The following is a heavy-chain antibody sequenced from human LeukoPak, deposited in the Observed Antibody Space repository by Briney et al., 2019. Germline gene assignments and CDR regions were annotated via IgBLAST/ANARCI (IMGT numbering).Heavy chain of an antibody. J-gene: IGHJ6*03. Sequence: PSGTLSLTCTVSGVSISNYYWSWIRQPAGKGLEWIGRIYSSGDTNYNPSLKSRVTMSVDTSKIQFSLKLSSVTAADTAVYYCSRAGGSTIVRGVGIYYMDVWGKGTTVTVSS. CDR3: SRAGGSTIVRGVGIYYMDV. D-gene: IGHD3-10*01. V-gene: IGHV4-4*07. CDR1: GVSISNYY. CDR2: IYSSGDT.